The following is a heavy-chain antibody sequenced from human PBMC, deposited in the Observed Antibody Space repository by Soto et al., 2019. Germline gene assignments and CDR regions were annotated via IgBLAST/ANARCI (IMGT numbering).Heavy chain of an antibody. CDR1: GGSVSNRSYY. V-gene: IGHV4-39*01. Sequence: SETLSLTCTISGGSVSNRSYYWGWVRQPPGKGLEWIGGVYYSGTTYYNPSLRSRVAISVDTSSDRFSLRVNSVTAADTAVYYCARLRVSDNWFDPWGQGTLVTVYS. CDR3: ARLRVSDNWFDP. J-gene: IGHJ5*02. CDR2: VYYSGTT.